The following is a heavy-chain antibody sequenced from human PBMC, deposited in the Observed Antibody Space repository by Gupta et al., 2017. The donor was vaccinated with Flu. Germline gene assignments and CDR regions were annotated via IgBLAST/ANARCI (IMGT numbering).Heavy chain of an antibody. J-gene: IGHJ5*02. CDR3: AREVGNNRLDP. CDR1: GFNFSGHF. V-gene: IGHV3-74*01. CDR2: IRFDGTAT. Sequence: ELQLVESGGGLVQPGGSLRLLCAASGFNFSGHFMHWVRQAPGQGLVWVARIRFDGTATSYADSVKGRFTISRDNAKNTLYLQMNRLSPEDTALYYCAREVGNNRLDPWGQGTLVTVAS. D-gene: IGHD1-26*01.